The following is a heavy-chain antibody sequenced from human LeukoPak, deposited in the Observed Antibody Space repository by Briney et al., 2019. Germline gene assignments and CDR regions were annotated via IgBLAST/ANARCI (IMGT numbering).Heavy chain of an antibody. D-gene: IGHD2/OR15-2a*01. Sequence: PGGSLRLSCAASGLTFSSYWMSWVRQAPGKGLEWVANIKQDGSEKYYVDSVKGRFTISRDNAKNSLYLQMNSLRAEDTAVYYCARVQLSWSDPWGQGTLVTVSS. CDR2: IKQDGSEK. V-gene: IGHV3-7*01. CDR3: ARVQLSWSDP. CDR1: GLTFSSYW. J-gene: IGHJ5*02.